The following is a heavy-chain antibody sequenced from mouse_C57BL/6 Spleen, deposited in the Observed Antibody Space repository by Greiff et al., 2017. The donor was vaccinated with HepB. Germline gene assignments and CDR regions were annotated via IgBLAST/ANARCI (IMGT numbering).Heavy chain of an antibody. V-gene: IGHV10-3*01. CDR1: GFTFNTYA. CDR2: IRSKSSNYAT. D-gene: IGHD4-1*01. Sequence: EVQVVESGGGLVQPKGSLKLSCAASGFTFNTYAMHWVRQAPGKGLEWVARIRSKSSNYATYYADSVKDRFTISRDDSQSMLYLQMNNLKTEDTAMYYCVRGANWVHYYAMDYWGQGTSVTVSS. J-gene: IGHJ4*01. CDR3: VRGANWVHYYAMDY.